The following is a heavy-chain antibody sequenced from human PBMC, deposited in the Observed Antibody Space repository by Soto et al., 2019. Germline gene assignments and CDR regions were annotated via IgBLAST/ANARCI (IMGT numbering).Heavy chain of an antibody. CDR1: GGSFRGYY. J-gene: IGHJ5*02. V-gene: IGHV4-34*01. CDR2: INQSGST. D-gene: IGHD4-17*01. Sequence: QVQLQQWGAGLLKPSETLSLTCAVYGGSFRGYYWSWIRQPPGKGLEWIGEINQSGSTNYNPSLKGRVTISVDTSKNQFSLKLSSVTAADTAVYYCARVPYGDYLCWFDPWGQGTLVTVSS. CDR3: ARVPYGDYLCWFDP.